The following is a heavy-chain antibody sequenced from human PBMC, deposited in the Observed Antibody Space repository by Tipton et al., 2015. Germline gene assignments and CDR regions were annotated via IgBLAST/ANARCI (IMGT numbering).Heavy chain of an antibody. J-gene: IGHJ4*02. V-gene: IGHV1-69*13. CDR1: GYSFGAYG. Sequence: QSGAEVKKPGASVKVSCEASGYSFGAYGITWVRQAPGQGLEWVGGLIPLFASPQYARKFQGRVTITADDSTATTYMQLSRLTSDDTAVYYCARGDNCIGGVCFGLNIWGLGTLVTVSS. CDR3: ARGDNCIGGVCFGLNI. CDR2: LIPLFASP. D-gene: IGHD2-8*02.